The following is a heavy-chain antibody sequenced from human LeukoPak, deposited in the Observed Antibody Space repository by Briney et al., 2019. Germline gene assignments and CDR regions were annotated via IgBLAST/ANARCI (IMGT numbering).Heavy chain of an antibody. Sequence: SETLSLTCTVSGGSISIYYWSWVRQPPGKGLEWNGYIYNSGSTIYNPSLKSRATISVDTSKNQFSLRLSSVTAVDTAVYYCVRDRELNYWGQGTLVTVSS. CDR2: IYNSGST. CDR1: GGSISIYY. J-gene: IGHJ4*02. V-gene: IGHV4-59*01. CDR3: VRDRELNY. D-gene: IGHD1-26*01.